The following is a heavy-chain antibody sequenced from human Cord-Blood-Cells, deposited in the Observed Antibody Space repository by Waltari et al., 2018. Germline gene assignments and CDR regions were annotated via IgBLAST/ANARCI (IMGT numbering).Heavy chain of an antibody. CDR1: GGSISSSSYY. CDR3: ARKLNYYFDY. J-gene: IGHJ4*02. CDR2: SYYSGST. D-gene: IGHD1-7*01. V-gene: IGHV4-39*01. Sequence: QLQLQESGHGLVKPSEPLSLTCTVYGGSISSSSYYWGWIRQPPGKGLEWIGSSYYSGSTYYNQSLKSRVTISVDTSKNHFSLKLSSVTAADTAVYYWARKLNYYFDYWGQRTLVTVSS.